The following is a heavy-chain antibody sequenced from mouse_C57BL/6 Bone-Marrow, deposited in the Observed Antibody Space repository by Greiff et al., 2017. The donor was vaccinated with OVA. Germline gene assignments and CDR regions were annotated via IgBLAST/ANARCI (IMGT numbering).Heavy chain of an antibody. CDR3: ALIYDGYYEYFDV. J-gene: IGHJ1*03. D-gene: IGHD2-3*01. CDR1: GYSITSGYY. CDR2: ISYDGSN. V-gene: IGHV3-6*01. Sequence: EVKLMESGPGLVKPSQSLSLTCSVTGYSITSGYYWNWIRQFPGNKLEWMGYISYDGSNNYNPSLKNRISITRDTSKNQFFLKLNSVTTEDTATYYCALIYDGYYEYFDVWGTGTTVTVSS.